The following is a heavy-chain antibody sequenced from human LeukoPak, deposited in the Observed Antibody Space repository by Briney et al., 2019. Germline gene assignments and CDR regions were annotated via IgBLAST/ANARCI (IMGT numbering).Heavy chain of an antibody. J-gene: IGHJ5*02. D-gene: IGHD3-3*01. Sequence: ASVKVSCKASGGTFSSYAISWVRQAPGQGLEWMGGIIPIFGTANYAQKFQGRVTITADESTSTAYMELSSLRSEDTAVYYCARGHPGLLRFLDWSQNWFDPWGQGTLVTVSS. CDR2: IIPIFGTA. V-gene: IGHV1-69*13. CDR1: GGTFSSYA. CDR3: ARGHPGLLRFLDWSQNWFDP.